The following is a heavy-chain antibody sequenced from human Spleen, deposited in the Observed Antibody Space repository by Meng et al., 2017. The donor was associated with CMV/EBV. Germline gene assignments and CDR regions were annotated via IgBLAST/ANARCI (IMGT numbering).Heavy chain of an antibody. Sequence: ACGFTFSDYYMSWIRQAPGKGLEWVSYISTSGSNIYYADSVRGRFAISRDNARNSLYLQMNSLRAEDTAVYYCAREGGYSNYNWFDPWGQGTLVTVSS. CDR1: GFTFSDYY. CDR2: ISTSGSNI. CDR3: AREGGYSNYNWFDP. D-gene: IGHD4-11*01. J-gene: IGHJ5*02. V-gene: IGHV3-11*01.